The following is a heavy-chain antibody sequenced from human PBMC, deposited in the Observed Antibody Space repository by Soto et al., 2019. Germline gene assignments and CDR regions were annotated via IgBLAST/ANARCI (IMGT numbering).Heavy chain of an antibody. CDR3: ARRCSTSCYPFMSPPAGYGGFDP. D-gene: IGHD2-2*01. J-gene: IGHJ5*01. CDR2: INHSGST. CDR1: GGSFSGYY. Sequence: QVQLQQWGAGLLKPSETLSLTCAVYGGSFSGYYWCWIRQPPGNGLEWIGEINHSGSTNYNPSLKSRDTISVDTSKNQFFLNLSSETAADTAVYYCARRCSTSCYPFMSPPAGYGGFDPWGQGTLVTVSS. V-gene: IGHV4-34*01.